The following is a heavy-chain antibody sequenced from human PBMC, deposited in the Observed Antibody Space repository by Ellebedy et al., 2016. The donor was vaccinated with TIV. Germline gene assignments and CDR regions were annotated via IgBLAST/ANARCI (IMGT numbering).Heavy chain of an antibody. CDR2: IKQDGSDK. CDR1: GFTFSYYW. Sequence: GESLKISCAASGFTFSYYWMSWVRQAQGKGLEWLANIKQDGSDKNYMDSVKGRFSISRDNSKNSLYLQMDSLTAEDTAVYYCVRGSGYCTSNTYSDNWGQGTLVTVSS. CDR3: VRGSGYCTSNTYSDN. V-gene: IGHV3-7*03. J-gene: IGHJ4*02. D-gene: IGHD2-2*03.